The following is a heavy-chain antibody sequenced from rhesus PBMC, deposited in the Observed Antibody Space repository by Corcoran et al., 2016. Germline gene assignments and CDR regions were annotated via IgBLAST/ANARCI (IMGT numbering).Heavy chain of an antibody. CDR1: GYTFTDYY. Sequence: QVQLVQSGAEVKKPGSSVKVSCKASGYTFTDYYMHWVRQAPRQGLEWMGWINHYNGNTKYAQKFQGRGTMTRDTSTSTAYMELSSLRSEDTAVYYCARGYCSGIYCYVGYYFDYWGQGVLVTVSS. CDR3: ARGYCSGIYCYVGYYFDY. J-gene: IGHJ4*01. D-gene: IGHD2-27*01. CDR2: INHYNGNT. V-gene: IGHV1S2*01.